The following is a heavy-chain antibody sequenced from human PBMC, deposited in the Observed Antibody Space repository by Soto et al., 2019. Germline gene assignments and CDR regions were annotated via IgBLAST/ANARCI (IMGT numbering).Heavy chain of an antibody. CDR1: GYTFTSYG. CDR3: ARDPWFGELLWATYYFDY. V-gene: IGHV1-69*04. Sequence: ASVKVSCKASGYTFTSYGISWVRQAPGQGLEWMGRIIPILGIANYAQKFQGRVTITADKSTSTAYMELSSLRSEDTAVYYCARDPWFGELLWATYYFDYWGQGTLVTVSS. J-gene: IGHJ4*02. CDR2: IIPILGIA. D-gene: IGHD3-10*01.